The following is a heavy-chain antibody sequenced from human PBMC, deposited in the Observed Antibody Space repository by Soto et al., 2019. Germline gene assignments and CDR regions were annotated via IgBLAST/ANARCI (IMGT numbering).Heavy chain of an antibody. J-gene: IGHJ5*02. V-gene: IGHV5-51*01. CDR3: ARLDSQNTGYLVA. CDR2: IFPSDSDT. D-gene: IGHD5-12*01. Sequence: LGESLKISCKSSGYTFSSYWIGWVRQMPGKGLEWMGFIFPSDSDTRYRPSFQGQVTITVDKSISTAFLQWDALKPSDSAMYYCARLDSQNTGYLVAWGQGTPVTVSS. CDR1: GYTFSSYW.